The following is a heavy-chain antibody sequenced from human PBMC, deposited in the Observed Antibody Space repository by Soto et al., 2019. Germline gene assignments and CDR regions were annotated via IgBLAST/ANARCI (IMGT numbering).Heavy chain of an antibody. V-gene: IGHV1-46*01. D-gene: IGHD5-12*01. CDR1: GYTFTSYY. Sequence: ASVKASCKASGYTFTSYYMHWVRQAPGQGLEWLGIINPSGGSTTYAQKFQGRVTMTTDTSTSTVYMDLSSLRSEDTAVYYCARARGYDSVDYWGQGTLVPVSS. J-gene: IGHJ4*02. CDR2: INPSGGST. CDR3: ARARGYDSVDY.